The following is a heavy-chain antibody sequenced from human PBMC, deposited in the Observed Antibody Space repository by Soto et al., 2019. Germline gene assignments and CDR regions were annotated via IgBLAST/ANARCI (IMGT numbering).Heavy chain of an antibody. V-gene: IGHV3-74*01. J-gene: IGHJ4*02. CDR3: ARGFLRYCSSTSCYKHHDY. D-gene: IGHD2-2*02. Sequence: PGGSLRLSCAASGFTFSSYWMHWVRQAPGKGLVWVSRINSDGSSTSYADSVKGRFTISRDNAKNTPYLQMNSLRAEDTAVYYCARGFLRYCSSTSCYKHHDYWGQGTLVTVSS. CDR1: GFTFSSYW. CDR2: INSDGSST.